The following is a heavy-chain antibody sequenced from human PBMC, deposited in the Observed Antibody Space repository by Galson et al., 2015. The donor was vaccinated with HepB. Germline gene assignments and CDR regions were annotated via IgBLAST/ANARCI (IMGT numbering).Heavy chain of an antibody. Sequence: QSGAEVKKPGESLRISCKGSGYSFTSYWISWVRQMPGKGLEWMGRIDPSDSYTNYSPSFQGHVTISADKSISTAYLQWSSLKASDTAMYYCARHPAAAGTEYYYYGMDVWGQGTTVTVSS. V-gene: IGHV5-10-1*01. CDR1: GYSFTSYW. CDR2: IDPSDSYT. D-gene: IGHD6-13*01. J-gene: IGHJ6*02. CDR3: ARHPAAAGTEYYYYGMDV.